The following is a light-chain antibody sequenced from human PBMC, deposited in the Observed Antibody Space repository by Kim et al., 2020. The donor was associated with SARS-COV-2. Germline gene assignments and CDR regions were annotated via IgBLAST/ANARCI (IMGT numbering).Light chain of an antibody. V-gene: IGKV3-15*01. CDR1: RSGSSN. Sequence: APGEGAPLSCRGSRSGSSNFAWYQQKPGQAPRLLIYGASTRATGIPARFSGSGSGTEFTLTISSLQSEDFAVYYCQQYNNWPPWTFGQGTKVEIK. J-gene: IGKJ1*01. CDR2: GAS. CDR3: QQYNNWPPWT.